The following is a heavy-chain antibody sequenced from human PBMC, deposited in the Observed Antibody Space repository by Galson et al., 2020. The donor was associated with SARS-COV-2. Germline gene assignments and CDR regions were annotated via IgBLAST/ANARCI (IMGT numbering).Heavy chain of an antibody. CDR3: ARCRYYFDSGGYYVFRTDFYDGMDV. J-gene: IGHJ6*02. V-gene: IGHV3-30-3*01. D-gene: IGHD3-22*01. CDR1: RFTFSDYA. CDR2: MSHDGDHR. Sequence: TGGSLRLSCAASRFTFSDYAMHWVRQAPGKGLEWVAAMSHDGDHRFYADSVKGRFTISRDNSKNTLFLQMNSLRAEDTAVYYCARCRYYFDSGGYYVFRTDFYDGMDVWGQGTTVTVSS.